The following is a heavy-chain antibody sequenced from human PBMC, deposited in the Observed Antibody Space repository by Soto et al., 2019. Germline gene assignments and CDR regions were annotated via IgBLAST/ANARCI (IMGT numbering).Heavy chain of an antibody. CDR1: GGSISSGKW. Sequence: QVHLQESGPGLVKPSGTLSLICDVSGGSISSGKWWSWVRQPPGKGLEWIGEIYHGGSASYNPSFRSRAVISVDKSKNQLYLNLNSVTAADTAGYFCANNDGWNFDSWGQGILVTVSS. D-gene: IGHD6-19*01. CDR2: IYHGGSA. CDR3: ANNDGWNFDS. V-gene: IGHV4-4*02. J-gene: IGHJ4*02.